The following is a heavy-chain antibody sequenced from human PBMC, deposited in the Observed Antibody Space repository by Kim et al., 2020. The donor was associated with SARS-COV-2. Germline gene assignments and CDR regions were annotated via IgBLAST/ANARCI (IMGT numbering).Heavy chain of an antibody. CDR2: ISSSSSYI. V-gene: IGHV3-21*01. CDR1: GFTFSSYS. Sequence: GGSLRLSCAASGFTFSSYSMNWVRQAPGKGLEWVSSISSSSSYIYYADSVKGRFTISRDNAKNSLYLQMNSLRAEDTAVYYCARVRGYSYGYMAFDIWGQGTMVTVSS. J-gene: IGHJ3*02. CDR3: ARVRGYSYGYMAFDI. D-gene: IGHD5-18*01.